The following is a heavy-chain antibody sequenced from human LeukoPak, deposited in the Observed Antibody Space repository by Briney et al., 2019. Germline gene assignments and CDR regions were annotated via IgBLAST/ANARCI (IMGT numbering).Heavy chain of an antibody. V-gene: IGHV4-30-2*01. CDR3: ARGGTGMVP. D-gene: IGHD3-10*01. CDR2: IYHSGST. J-gene: IGHJ5*02. CDR1: GGSISSGGYY. Sequence: SETLSLTCTVSGGSISSGGYYWSWIRQPPGKGLEWIGYIYHSGSTYYNPSLKSRVTISVDRSKNQFSLKLSSVTAADTAVYYCARGGTGMVPWGQGTLVTVSS.